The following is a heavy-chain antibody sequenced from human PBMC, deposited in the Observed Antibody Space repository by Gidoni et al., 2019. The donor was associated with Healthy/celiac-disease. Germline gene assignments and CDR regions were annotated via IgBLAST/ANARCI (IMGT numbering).Heavy chain of an antibody. CDR1: GSTFTSYG. V-gene: IGHV1-18*01. J-gene: IGHJ4*02. Sequence: QVQLVQSGAEVKKPGASVKVSCKASGSTFTSYGISWVRQAPGQGLEWMGWISAYNGNTNYAQKLQGRVTMTTDTSTSTAYMELRSLRSDDTAVYYCARDLRRIAAAGLSGEDYWGQGTLVTVSS. CDR2: ISAYNGNT. CDR3: ARDLRRIAAAGLSGEDY. D-gene: IGHD6-13*01.